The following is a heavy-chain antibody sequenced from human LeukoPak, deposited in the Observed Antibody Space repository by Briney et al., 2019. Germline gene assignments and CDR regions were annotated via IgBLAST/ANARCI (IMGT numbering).Heavy chain of an antibody. CDR1: GFTFSSYS. CDR3: AREDYDFWTCDY. V-gene: IGHV3-48*01. J-gene: IGHJ4*02. D-gene: IGHD3-3*01. Sequence: GGSLRLSCAASGFTFSSYSMNWVRQAPGKGLEWVSYISSSSTIYYADSVKGRFTISRDNAKNSLYLQMNSLRAEDTAVYYCAREDYDFWTCDYWGQGTLVTVPS. CDR2: ISSSSTI.